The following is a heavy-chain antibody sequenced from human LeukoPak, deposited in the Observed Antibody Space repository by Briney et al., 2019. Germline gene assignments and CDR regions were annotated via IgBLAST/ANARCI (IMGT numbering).Heavy chain of an antibody. Sequence: GGSLRLSCAASGFTFSSYWMHWVRQALGKGLVWVSRINSDGSSTSYADSVKGRFTISRDNAKNTLYLQMNSLRAEDTAVYYCARVGGRLYYFDYWGQGTLVTVSS. J-gene: IGHJ4*02. CDR2: INSDGSST. CDR3: ARVGGRLYYFDY. V-gene: IGHV3-74*01. D-gene: IGHD2-15*01. CDR1: GFTFSSYW.